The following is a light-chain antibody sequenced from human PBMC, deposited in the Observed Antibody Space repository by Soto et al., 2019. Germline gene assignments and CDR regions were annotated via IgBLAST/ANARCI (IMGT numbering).Light chain of an antibody. J-gene: IGKJ4*01. V-gene: IGKV3-20*01. CDR1: HSVSSSY. CDR2: GAS. Sequence: EVVLTQSPGTLSLSPGERATLSCRASHSVSSSYLDWYQQKPGQAPRLLIYGASSRATGIPDRFSGGGSGTEFTLTISSLQSEDFAVYYCQQYKNWPPLTFGGGTKVDIK. CDR3: QQYKNWPPLT.